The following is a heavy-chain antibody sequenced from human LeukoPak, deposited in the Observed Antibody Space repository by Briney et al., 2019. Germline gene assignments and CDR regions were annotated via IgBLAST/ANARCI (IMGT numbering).Heavy chain of an antibody. J-gene: IGHJ4*02. D-gene: IGHD3-22*01. Sequence: GGSLRLSCAASGFTFSSYSMNWVRRAPGKGLEWVSSISSSSSYIYYADSVKGRFTISRDNAKNSLYLQMNSLRAEDTAVYYCARLSSYYYDSSGYYRLDPIDYWGQGTLVTVSS. CDR2: ISSSSSYI. V-gene: IGHV3-21*01. CDR3: ARLSSYYYDSSGYYRLDPIDY. CDR1: GFTFSSYS.